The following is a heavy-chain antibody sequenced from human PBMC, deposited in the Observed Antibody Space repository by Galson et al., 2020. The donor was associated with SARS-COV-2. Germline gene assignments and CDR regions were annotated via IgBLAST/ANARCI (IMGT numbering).Heavy chain of an antibody. CDR2: ISVNDGNV. D-gene: IGHD2-2*01. CDR1: GYTFINYG. Sequence: ASVKVSCKASGYTFINYGISWVRQAPGQGLEWMGWISVNDGNVNYAQKLQGRVKMTADTSTSTAYMEVRSLRSDDTAVYYCARDHCSSTSCYEKGDLDYWGQGTLVTVSS. J-gene: IGHJ4*02. V-gene: IGHV1-18*01. CDR3: ARDHCSSTSCYEKGDLDY.